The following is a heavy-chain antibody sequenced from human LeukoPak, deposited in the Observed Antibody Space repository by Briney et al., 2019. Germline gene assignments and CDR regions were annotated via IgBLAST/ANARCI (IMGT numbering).Heavy chain of an antibody. CDR1: GGSISSGDYY. J-gene: IGHJ6*03. CDR3: ARGNVLRFLEWFLPGGSMDV. V-gene: IGHV4-30-4*08. D-gene: IGHD3-3*01. CDR2: IYYSGST. Sequence: PSQTLSLTCTVSGGSISSGDYYWSWIRQPPGKGLEWIGYIYYSGSTYYNPSLKSRVTISVDTSKNQFSLKLSSVTAADTAVYYCARGNVLRFLEWFLPGGSMDVWGKGTTVTVSS.